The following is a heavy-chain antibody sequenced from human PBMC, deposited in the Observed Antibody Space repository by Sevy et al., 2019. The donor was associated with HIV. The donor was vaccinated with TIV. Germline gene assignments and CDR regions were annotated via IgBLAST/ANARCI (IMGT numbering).Heavy chain of an antibody. Sequence: GGSLRLSCAASGFTFSNYYMNWVRQGPGKGLVWVARLNDDGSDINYADSVRGRFTISRDNTKNTLYLQMSSLRGEDTAVYYCFVRIRDSSEIDYWGQGTLVTVSS. CDR1: GFTFSNYY. J-gene: IGHJ4*02. V-gene: IGHV3-74*01. CDR3: FVRIRDSSEIDY. D-gene: IGHD6-6*01. CDR2: LNDDGSDI.